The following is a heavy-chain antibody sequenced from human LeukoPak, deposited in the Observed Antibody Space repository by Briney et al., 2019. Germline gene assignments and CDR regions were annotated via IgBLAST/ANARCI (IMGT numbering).Heavy chain of an antibody. CDR2: TRSSNGHI. J-gene: IGHJ4*02. Sequence: GGSLRLSCAASGFTFTSYSMNWVRQAPGKGLEWVSITRSSNGHIYYADSVKGRFTISRDDSKNTLYLQMNSLRAEDTAVYYCAKSPKTGFLFDYWGQGTLVTVSS. CDR3: AKSPKTGFLFDY. D-gene: IGHD1-1*01. CDR1: GFTFTSYS. V-gene: IGHV3-21*01.